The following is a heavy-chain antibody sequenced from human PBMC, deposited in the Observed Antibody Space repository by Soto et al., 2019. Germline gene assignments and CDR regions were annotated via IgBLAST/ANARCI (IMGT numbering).Heavy chain of an antibody. CDR2: ISSSSSTI. J-gene: IGHJ4*02. D-gene: IGHD1-26*01. CDR3: ARDEKWGSTHS. CDR1: GFTFSSYS. Sequence: EVQLVESGGGLVQPGGSLRLSCAASGFTFSSYSMNWVRQAPGKGLEWVSYISSSSSTIYYADSVKGRFTVSRDNAKNSLNLQMKSLSAEDTAVYYGARDEKWGSTHSWGQGTMVTVSS. V-gene: IGHV3-48*01.